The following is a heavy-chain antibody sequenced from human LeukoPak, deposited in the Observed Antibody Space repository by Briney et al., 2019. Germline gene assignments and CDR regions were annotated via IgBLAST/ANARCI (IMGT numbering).Heavy chain of an antibody. CDR3: ASGYCGGACQLGGVDM. Sequence: SETLSLTCTVSGGSISSSPYYWGWIRQPPGKGLEYIGYTHYSGATNYNPSLKSRVTISLDTSGNQFSLKLSSVTAADTAVYYCASGYCGGACQLGGVDMWGQGTMVTVSS. J-gene: IGHJ3*02. V-gene: IGHV4-61*05. CDR2: THYSGAT. D-gene: IGHD2-21*02. CDR1: GGSISSSPYY.